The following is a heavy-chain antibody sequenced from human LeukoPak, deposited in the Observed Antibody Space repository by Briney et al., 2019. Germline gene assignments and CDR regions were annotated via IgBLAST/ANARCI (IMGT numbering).Heavy chain of an antibody. CDR2: IWYDGTNK. J-gene: IGHJ4*02. CDR1: GFSFTSYG. D-gene: IGHD4-23*01. CDR3: ARVSESGNSDY. Sequence: AGGSLRLSCAASGFSFTSYGMHWVRQATGKGLEWVAVIWYDGTNKYYADSVKGRFTISRDTSNNMLYLQMNSLRAEDTAVYYCARVSESGNSDYWGQGTLVTVSS. V-gene: IGHV3-33*01.